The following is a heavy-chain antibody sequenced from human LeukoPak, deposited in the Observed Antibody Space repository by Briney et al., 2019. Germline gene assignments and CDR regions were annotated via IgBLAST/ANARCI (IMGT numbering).Heavy chain of an antibody. CDR2: IYPSGTT. J-gene: IGHJ5*02. CDR1: GYSISSGYY. Sequence: SETLSLTCTVSGYSISSGYYWGWIRQPPGKGLEWIGNIYPSGTTYYNPSLKTRVTISVDTSKNQFSLKLSSVTAADTAVYYCARCQSVATHWFDPWGQGTLVIVSS. D-gene: IGHD5/OR15-5a*01. V-gene: IGHV4-38-2*02. CDR3: ARCQSVATHWFDP.